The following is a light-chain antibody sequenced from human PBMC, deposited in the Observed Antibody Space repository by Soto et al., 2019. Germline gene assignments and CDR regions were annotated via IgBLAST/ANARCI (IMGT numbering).Light chain of an antibody. J-gene: IGKJ5*01. CDR3: QQYDNLPIT. CDR1: PDISNY. CDR2: DAS. Sequence: DFQMTQSPSSLSASVGDRVTITCQARPDISNYSNWYQQKPGKAPKLLIYDASNLETGVPSRFSGSGSGTDFTFTISSLQPEDIATYYCQQYDNLPITFGQGTRLEIK. V-gene: IGKV1-33*01.